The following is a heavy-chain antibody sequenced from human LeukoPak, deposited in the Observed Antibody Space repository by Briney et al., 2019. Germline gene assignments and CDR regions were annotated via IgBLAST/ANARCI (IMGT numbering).Heavy chain of an antibody. Sequence: ASVKVSCKASGGTFSSYAISWVRQAPGQGLEWMGRIIPILGIANYAQKFQGRVTITADKSTSTAYMELSSLRSEDTAVYYCARDKSRYGDFHFDYWGQGTLVTVSS. V-gene: IGHV1-69*04. CDR3: ARDKSRYGDFHFDY. J-gene: IGHJ4*02. CDR2: IIPILGIA. D-gene: IGHD4-17*01. CDR1: GGTFSSYA.